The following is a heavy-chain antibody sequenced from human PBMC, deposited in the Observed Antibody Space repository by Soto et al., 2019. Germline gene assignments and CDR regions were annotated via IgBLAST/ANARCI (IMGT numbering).Heavy chain of an antibody. CDR3: ARDGYGDYYFDD. V-gene: IGHV3-53*02. CDR2: IYSGGST. J-gene: IGHJ4*02. Sequence: EVQLVETGGGLIQPGGSLRLSCAASGFTVSSNYMSWVRQAPGKGLEWVSVIYSGGSTYYADSVKGRFTISRDNSKNALYLQMNSLRAEDTAVYYCARDGYGDYYFDDWGQGTLVTVSA. CDR1: GFTVSSNY. D-gene: IGHD4-17*01.